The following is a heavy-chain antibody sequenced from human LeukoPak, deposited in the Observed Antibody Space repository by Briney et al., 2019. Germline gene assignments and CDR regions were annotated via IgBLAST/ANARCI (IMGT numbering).Heavy chain of an antibody. J-gene: IGHJ6*02. CDR3: ARDDGGFNYYGMDV. CDR2: ISYDGSNK. V-gene: IGHV3-30-3*01. Sequence: GGSLRLSCAASGFTFNSYAMHWVRQAPCEGLEWVAVISYDGSNKYYADSVKGRFTISRDNAKNSLYLQMNSLRAEDTAVYYCARDDGGFNYYGMDVWGQGTTVTVSS. CDR1: GFTFNSYA. D-gene: IGHD3-16*01.